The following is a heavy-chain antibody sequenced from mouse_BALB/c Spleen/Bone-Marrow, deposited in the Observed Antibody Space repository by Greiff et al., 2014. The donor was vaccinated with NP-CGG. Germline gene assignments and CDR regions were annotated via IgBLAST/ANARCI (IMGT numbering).Heavy chain of an antibody. CDR1: GYTFTSYY. CDR2: IYPGNVNT. CDR3: ARYTMDY. Sequence: VQLQQSGPELVKPGASVRISCKASGYTFTSYYIHWVKQRPGQGLEWIGWIYPGNVNTKYNEKFKGKATLTADKSSSTAYMQLSSLTSEDSAVYFGARYTMDYWGQGTSVTVSS. V-gene: IGHV1S56*01. J-gene: IGHJ4*01.